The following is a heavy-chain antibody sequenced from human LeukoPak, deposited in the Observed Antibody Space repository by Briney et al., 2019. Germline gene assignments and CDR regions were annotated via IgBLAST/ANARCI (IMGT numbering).Heavy chain of an antibody. CDR2: ISYDGSNK. Sequence: GSLRLSCAASGFTFSDYGMHWVRQAPGKGLEWVAVISYDGSNKYSADSVKGRFTISRDNSKNTLYLQMNSLRAEDTAVYYCASLYSGSYWLDYWGQGTLVTVSS. D-gene: IGHD1-26*01. CDR3: ASLYSGSYWLDY. J-gene: IGHJ4*02. CDR1: GFTFSDYG. V-gene: IGHV3-30*03.